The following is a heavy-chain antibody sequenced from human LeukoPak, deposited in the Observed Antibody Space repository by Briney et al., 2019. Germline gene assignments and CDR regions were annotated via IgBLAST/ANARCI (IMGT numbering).Heavy chain of an antibody. CDR1: GFTFSSYE. CDR2: IGSSGRII. CDR3: ARDPLASQHTGYFDG. J-gene: IGHJ4*02. V-gene: IGHV3-48*03. Sequence: GGSLRLSCAASGFTFSSYEMNWVRQAPGKGLEWVSYIGSSGRIIYYADSAKGRFTISRDNAKNSLYLQMSSLRAEDTAVYYSARDPLASQHTGYFDGWGQGTLVTVSS. D-gene: IGHD2-2*01.